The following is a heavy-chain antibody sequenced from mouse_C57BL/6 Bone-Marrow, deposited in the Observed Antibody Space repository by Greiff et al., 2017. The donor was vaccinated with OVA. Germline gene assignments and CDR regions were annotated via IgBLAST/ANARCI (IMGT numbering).Heavy chain of an antibody. CDR1: GYTFTDYN. J-gene: IGHJ1*03. CDR3: ARGEVSWYFDV. CDR2: INPNNGGT. D-gene: IGHD6-2*01. V-gene: IGHV1-18*01. Sequence: VQLKESGPELVKPGASVKIPCKASGYTFTDYNMDWVKQSHGKSLEWIGDINPNNGGTIYNQKFKGKATLTVDKSSSTAYMELRSLTSEDPAVYYCARGEVSWYFDVWGTGTTVTVSS.